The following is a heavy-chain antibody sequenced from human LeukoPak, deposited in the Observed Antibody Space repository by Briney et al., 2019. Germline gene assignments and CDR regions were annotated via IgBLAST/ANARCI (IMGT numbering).Heavy chain of an antibody. CDR3: ARLGGYCDY. CDR2: IYYNGNT. Sequence: PSETLSLTCTVSGDSINGYYWSWIRQPPGKGLEWIGNIYYNGNTNYNPSLKSRVTISVDTSKNQFSLKVTSMTATDTAVYYCARLGGYCDYWGQGILVTVSS. V-gene: IGHV4-59*08. CDR1: GDSINGYY. D-gene: IGHD3-10*01. J-gene: IGHJ4*02.